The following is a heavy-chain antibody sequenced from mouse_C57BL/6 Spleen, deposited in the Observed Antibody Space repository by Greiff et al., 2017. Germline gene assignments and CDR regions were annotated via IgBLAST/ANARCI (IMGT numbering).Heavy chain of an antibody. J-gene: IGHJ2*01. V-gene: IGHV1-50*01. D-gene: IGHD1-1*01. Sequence: LQQPGAELVKPGASVKLSCKASGYTFTSYWMQWVKQRPGQGLEWIGEIDPSDSYTNYNQKVKGKATLTVDTSSSTAYMQLSSLTSEDSAVYYCAREYYGSNYFDYWGQGTTLTVSS. CDR3: AREYYGSNYFDY. CDR2: IDPSDSYT. CDR1: GYTFTSYW.